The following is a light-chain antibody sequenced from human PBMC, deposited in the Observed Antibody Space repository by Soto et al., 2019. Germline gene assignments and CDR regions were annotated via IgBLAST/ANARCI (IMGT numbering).Light chain of an antibody. CDR3: QQHDSTPLT. V-gene: IGKV1-39*01. CDR2: AAS. J-gene: IGKJ4*01. CDR1: QSISSY. Sequence: DIQMTQSPSSLSASVGDRVTITCRASQSISSYLNWYQQKPGKAPKLLIYAASSLKSGVPSRFSGSGSGTDFTLPISILQPEDVAAYYCQQHDSTPLTFGGGTKVEIK.